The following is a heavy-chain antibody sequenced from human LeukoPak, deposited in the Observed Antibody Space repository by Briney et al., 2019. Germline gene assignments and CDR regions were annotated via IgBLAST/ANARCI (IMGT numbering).Heavy chain of an antibody. CDR2: ISSSGSTI. CDR3: ARVRAAAGVDAFDI. V-gene: IGHV3-48*03. Sequence: GGSLRLSCAASGFTFSSYEMNWVRQAPGKGLEWVSYISSSGSTIYYADSVKGRFTISRDNAKNSLYLQMNSLRAEDTAVYYCARVRAAAGVDAFDIWGQGTMVTVSS. CDR1: GFTFSSYE. J-gene: IGHJ3*02. D-gene: IGHD6-13*01.